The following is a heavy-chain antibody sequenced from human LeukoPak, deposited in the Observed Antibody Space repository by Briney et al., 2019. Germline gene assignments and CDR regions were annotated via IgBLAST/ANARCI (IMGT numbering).Heavy chain of an antibody. CDR2: INSDGSST. D-gene: IGHD2-21*02. J-gene: IGHJ5*01. V-gene: IGHV3-74*01. CDR3: ARGESSYCSGGCYFAS. Sequence: PGGSLRLSCAASGFTFSSYWMHWVRQAPGKGLVWVSRINSDGSSTSYADSVKGRFTISRDNAKNTLDLQMNSLRAEDTAVYYCARGESSYCSGGCYFASWGQGTLVTISS. CDR1: GFTFSSYW.